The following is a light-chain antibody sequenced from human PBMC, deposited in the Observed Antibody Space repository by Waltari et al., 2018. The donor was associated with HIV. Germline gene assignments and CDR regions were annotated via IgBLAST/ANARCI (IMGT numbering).Light chain of an antibody. V-gene: IGKV3-15*01. Sequence: EVVMTQSPATLSVSPGERAALACRASQSVSRNLAWYQQKPGQPPRLLIYGASNRATDVPVRFSGSGSGTEFTLIISSLQSEDFAVYYCQQYDKWPPTFGQGTRLEIK. CDR3: QQYDKWPPT. CDR1: QSVSRN. CDR2: GAS. J-gene: IGKJ5*01.